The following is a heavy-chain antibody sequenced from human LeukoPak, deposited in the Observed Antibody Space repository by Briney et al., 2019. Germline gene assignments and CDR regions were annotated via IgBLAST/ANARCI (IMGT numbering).Heavy chain of an antibody. D-gene: IGHD1-1*01. CDR2: ISAYNGDT. V-gene: IGHV1-18*04. Sequence: ASVKVSCKASGHTFTSYNINWVRQAPGQGLEWMGWISAYNGDTNYAQKFQGRVTMTTDTATSTAFVELRSLRSDDTAVYYCARGGTYNWFDPWGHGTLVTVSS. CDR3: ARGGTYNWFDP. J-gene: IGHJ5*02. CDR1: GHTFTSYN.